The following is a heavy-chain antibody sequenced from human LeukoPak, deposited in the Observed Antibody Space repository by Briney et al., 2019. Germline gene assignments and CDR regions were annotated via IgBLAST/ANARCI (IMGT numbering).Heavy chain of an antibody. CDR1: GFTFSSYA. J-gene: IGHJ4*02. CDR3: ARGAINLRGDHVPFDY. V-gene: IGHV3-30-3*01. CDR2: ISYDGSNK. D-gene: IGHD2-2*01. Sequence: PGGSLRLSCAVSGFTFSSYAMHWVRQAPGKGLEWVAVISYDGSNKYYADSVKGRFTISRDNSKNTLYLQMNSLRAEDTAVYYCARGAINLRGDHVPFDYWGQGTLVTVSS.